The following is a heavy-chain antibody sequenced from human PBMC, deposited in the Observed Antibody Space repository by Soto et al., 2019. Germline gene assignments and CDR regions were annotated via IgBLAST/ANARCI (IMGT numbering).Heavy chain of an antibody. CDR1: GFTFSIYA. V-gene: IGHV3-23*01. CDR2: ISGSGGST. CDR3: AQSGMAIDY. J-gene: IGHJ4*02. D-gene: IGHD5-12*01. Sequence: EVQLLESGGGLVQPGGSLRLSCAASGFTFSIYAMSWVRQTPGKALERVSAISGSGGSTYYADSVKGRFTISRDNSKNTLYLQMNSLRAEETAVYYCAQSGMAIDYWGQGTLVTVSS.